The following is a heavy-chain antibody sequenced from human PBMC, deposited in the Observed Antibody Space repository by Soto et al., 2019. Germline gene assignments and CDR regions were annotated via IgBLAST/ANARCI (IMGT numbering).Heavy chain of an antibody. J-gene: IGHJ3*02. CDR1: GGSFSGYY. V-gene: IGHV4-34*01. Sequence: SETLSLTRAVYGGSFSGYYWSWIRQPPGKGLEWIGEINHSGSTNYNPSLKSRVTISVDTSKNQFSLKLSSVTAADTAVYYCARGFSSGWYAFDIWGQGTMVTVSS. CDR2: INHSGST. CDR3: ARGFSSGWYAFDI. D-gene: IGHD6-19*01.